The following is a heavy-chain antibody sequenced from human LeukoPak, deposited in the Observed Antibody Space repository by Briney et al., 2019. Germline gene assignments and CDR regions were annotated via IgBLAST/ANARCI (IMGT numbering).Heavy chain of an antibody. CDR2: ITWDGGST. Sequence: GGSLRLSCAASGFTFDDYAMHWVRQAPGKGLEWVSLITWDGGSTYYADSVKGRFTISRDNSKNSLYLQMNSLRAEDTALYYCAKDKVWRAVRGWGFDYWGQGTLVTVSS. J-gene: IGHJ4*02. CDR1: GFTFDDYA. CDR3: AKDKVWRAVRGWGFDY. D-gene: IGHD3-16*01. V-gene: IGHV3-43D*03.